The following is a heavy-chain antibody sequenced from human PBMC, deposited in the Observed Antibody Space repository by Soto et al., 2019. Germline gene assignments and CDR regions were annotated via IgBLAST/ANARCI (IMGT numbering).Heavy chain of an antibody. V-gene: IGHV3-13*01. J-gene: IGHJ3*02. Sequence: GGSLRLSCAASGFTFSSYDMHWVRQATGKGLEWVSAIGTAGGTYYPGSVKGRFTISRENAKNSLYLQMNSLRAEDTAVYYCARGGSPTENAFDIWGQGTMVTVSS. CDR1: GFTFSSYD. CDR3: ARGGSPTENAFDI. D-gene: IGHD3-16*01. CDR2: IGTAGGT.